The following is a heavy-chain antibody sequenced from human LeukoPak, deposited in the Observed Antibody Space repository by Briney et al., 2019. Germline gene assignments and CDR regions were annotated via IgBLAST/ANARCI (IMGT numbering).Heavy chain of an antibody. CDR3: AETGYSSGWLDAFDI. J-gene: IGHJ3*02. V-gene: IGHV3-66*01. CDR1: GFTVSSNY. Sequence: GGSLRLSCAASGFTVSSNYMSWVRQAPGKGLERVSVIYSGGSTYYADSVKGRFTISRDNSKNTLYLQMNSLRAEDTAVYYCAETGYSSGWLDAFDIWGQGTMVTVSS. CDR2: IYSGGST. D-gene: IGHD6-19*01.